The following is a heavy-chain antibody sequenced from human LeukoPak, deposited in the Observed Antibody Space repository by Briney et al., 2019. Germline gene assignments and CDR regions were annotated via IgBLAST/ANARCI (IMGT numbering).Heavy chain of an antibody. CDR3: AGRLSSDYYYVDV. CDR1: GFRFSNYE. D-gene: IGHD3-10*01. CDR2: ISSSGSII. J-gene: IGHJ6*04. Sequence: GGSLRLSCAASGFRFSNYEMNWVRQAPGKGLEWVSHISSSGSIIFYADSVKGRFTISRDNAKNSLYLQMNSLRAEDTSAYYCAGRLSSDYYYVDVWGKGTTVTVSS. V-gene: IGHV3-48*03.